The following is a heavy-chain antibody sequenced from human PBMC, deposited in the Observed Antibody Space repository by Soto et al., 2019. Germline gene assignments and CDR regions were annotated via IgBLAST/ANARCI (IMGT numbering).Heavy chain of an antibody. CDR1: GYTFTTYG. D-gene: IGHD1-1*01. CDR3: ARGRYGDY. V-gene: IGHV1-18*01. CDR2: ISAHNGNT. Sequence: QVHLVQSGAEVMRPGASVKVSCKGSGYTFTTYGITWVRQAPGQGLEWVGWISAHNGNTNYAQKLQGRVTVTRDTSTSTAYMELRSLRSDDTAVYYCARGRYGDYWGQGALVTVSS. J-gene: IGHJ4*02.